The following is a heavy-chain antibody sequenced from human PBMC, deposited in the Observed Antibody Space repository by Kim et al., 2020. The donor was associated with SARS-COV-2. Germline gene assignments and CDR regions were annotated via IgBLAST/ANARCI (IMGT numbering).Heavy chain of an antibody. Sequence: SVKVSCKASGGTFSSYAISWVRQAPGQGLEWMGGIIPIFGTANYAQKFQGRVTITADESTSTAYMELSSLRSEDTAVYYCARVVPAGGSSSWYFDLWGRGTLVTVSS. D-gene: IGHD6-6*01. CDR2: IIPIFGTA. CDR3: ARVVPAGGSSSWYFDL. J-gene: IGHJ2*01. CDR1: GGTFSSYA. V-gene: IGHV1-69*13.